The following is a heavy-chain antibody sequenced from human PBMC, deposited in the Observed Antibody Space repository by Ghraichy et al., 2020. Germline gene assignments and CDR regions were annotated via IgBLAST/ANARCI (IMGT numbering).Heavy chain of an antibody. CDR2: IYYSGST. J-gene: IGHJ5*02. CDR1: GGSISSYY. Sequence: SETLSLTFTVSGGSISSYYWSWIRQPPGKGLEWIGYIYYSGSTNYNPSLKSRVTISVDTSKNQFSLKLSSVTAADTAVYYCARVTIAAESWFDPWGQGTLVTVSS. D-gene: IGHD6-13*01. CDR3: ARVTIAAESWFDP. V-gene: IGHV4-59*01.